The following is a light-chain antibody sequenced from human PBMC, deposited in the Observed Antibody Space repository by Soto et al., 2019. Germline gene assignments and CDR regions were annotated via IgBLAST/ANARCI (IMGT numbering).Light chain of an antibody. CDR3: ETWDSNTRV. Sequence: QAVVTQSSSASASLGSSVKLTCTLSSGHSSYIIAWHQQQPGKAPRYLMKLEGSGSYNKGSGVPDRFSGSSSGADRYLTISNLQSEDEADYYCETWDSNTRVFGGGTKLTVL. J-gene: IGLJ3*02. CDR1: SGHSSYI. V-gene: IGLV4-60*03. CDR2: LEGSGSY.